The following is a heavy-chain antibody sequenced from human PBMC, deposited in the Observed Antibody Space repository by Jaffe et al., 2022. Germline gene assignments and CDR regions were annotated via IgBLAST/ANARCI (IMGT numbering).Heavy chain of an antibody. Sequence: QVQLQESGPGLVKPSETLSLTCTVSGGSISRYYWSWIRQPPGTGLEWIGHVFDIRSINHNPSLKSRVTILVDTSKNQFSLKLTSVTAADTALYYCARTPHPAGFTSGWSPGVFDIWGQGIAVTVSS. CDR2: VFDIRSI. CDR1: GGSISRYY. CDR3: ARTPHPAGFTSGWSPGVFDI. D-gene: IGHD6-19*01. J-gene: IGHJ3*02. V-gene: IGHV4-59*01.